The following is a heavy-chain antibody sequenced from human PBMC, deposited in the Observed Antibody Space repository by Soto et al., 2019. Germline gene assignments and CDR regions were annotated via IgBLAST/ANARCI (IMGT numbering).Heavy chain of an antibody. Sequence: GGSLRLSCAASGFTVSSKYMSWVRQAPGKGLEWVSAISGSGGSTYYADSVKGRFTISRDNSKNTLYLQMNSLRAEDTAVYYCAKDHCSSTSCYVGNGMAVWGQGTTVTVSS. J-gene: IGHJ6*02. V-gene: IGHV3-23*01. CDR2: ISGSGGST. CDR3: AKDHCSSTSCYVGNGMAV. D-gene: IGHD2-2*01. CDR1: GFTVSSKY.